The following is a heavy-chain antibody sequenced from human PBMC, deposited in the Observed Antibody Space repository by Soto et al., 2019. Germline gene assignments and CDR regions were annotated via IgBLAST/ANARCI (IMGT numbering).Heavy chain of an antibody. CDR1: GFTFRDYH. CDR3: AKVLSKNYYYPFDF. V-gene: IGHV3-23*01. Sequence: GGSLRLSCTAAGFTFRDYHMAWSRQAPGKGLEWVSTISGGSSVTYYGDSVKGRFTISRDNAKKTLFLQLNRLSAEDTATYYCAKVLSKNYYYPFDFWGQGTQVTVSS. CDR2: ISGGSSVT. D-gene: IGHD3-10*01. J-gene: IGHJ4*02.